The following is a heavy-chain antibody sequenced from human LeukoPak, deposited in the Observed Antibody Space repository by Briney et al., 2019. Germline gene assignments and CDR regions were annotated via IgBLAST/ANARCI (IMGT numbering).Heavy chain of an antibody. CDR2: INPSGGST. CDR3: ARLPYYDSSGYSYNDY. J-gene: IGHJ4*02. Sequence: GASVKVSCKASGYTFTSYYMHWVRQAPGQGFEWMGIINPSGGSTSYAQKFQGRVTMTRDTSTSTVYMELSSLRSEDTAVYYCARLPYYDSSGYSYNDYWGQGTLVTVSS. D-gene: IGHD3-22*01. V-gene: IGHV1-46*01. CDR1: GYTFTSYY.